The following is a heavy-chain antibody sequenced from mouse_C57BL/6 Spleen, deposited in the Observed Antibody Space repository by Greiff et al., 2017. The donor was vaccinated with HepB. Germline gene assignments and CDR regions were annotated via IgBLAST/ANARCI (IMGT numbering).Heavy chain of an antibody. Sequence: QVQLQQPGAELVMPGASVKLSCKASGYTFTSYWMHWVKQRPGQGLEWIGEIDPSDSYTNYNQKFKGKSTLTVDKSSSTAYMQLSSLTSEDSAVYYCARYDYDKAMDYWGQGTSVTVSS. D-gene: IGHD2-4*01. J-gene: IGHJ4*01. CDR2: IDPSDSYT. CDR3: ARYDYDKAMDY. V-gene: IGHV1-69*01. CDR1: GYTFTSYW.